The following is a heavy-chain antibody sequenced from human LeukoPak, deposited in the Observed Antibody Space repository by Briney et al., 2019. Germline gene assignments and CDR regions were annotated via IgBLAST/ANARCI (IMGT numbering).Heavy chain of an antibody. CDR3: ARDKSLRGNWYGNDY. CDR1: GGSISSYY. V-gene: IGHV4-59*01. D-gene: IGHD1-1*01. J-gene: IGHJ4*02. Sequence: SETLSLTCTVSGGSISSYYWSWIRQAPGKGLEWIGCLSYSGNTNYNPSLMSRAAISVDTSKNQFSLQLTSVAAADTAVYYCARDKSLRGNWYGNDYWGQGTLVTVSS. CDR2: LSYSGNT.